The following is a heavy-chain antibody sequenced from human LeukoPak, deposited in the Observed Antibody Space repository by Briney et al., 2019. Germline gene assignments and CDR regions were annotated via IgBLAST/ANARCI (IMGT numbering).Heavy chain of an antibody. CDR2: INPSGGST. Sequence: ASVKVSCKASGYTFTSYYMHWVRQAPGQGLEWMGIINPSGGSTSYAQKFQGRVTVTRDTSTSTVYMELSSLRSEDTAVYYCARARLITMVRASLDYWGQGTLVTVSS. J-gene: IGHJ4*02. CDR1: GYTFTSYY. CDR3: ARARLITMVRASLDY. D-gene: IGHD3-10*01. V-gene: IGHV1-46*01.